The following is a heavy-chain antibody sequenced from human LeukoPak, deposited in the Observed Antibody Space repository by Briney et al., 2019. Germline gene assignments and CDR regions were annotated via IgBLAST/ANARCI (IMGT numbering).Heavy chain of an antibody. D-gene: IGHD6-6*01. CDR2: IRSDGSNK. J-gene: IGHJ4*02. CDR1: GFSFSSYG. CDR3: ARDFGSIAAPT. Sequence: GGSLRLSCAGSGFSFSSYGMHWVRQAPGKGLGWMAFIRSDGSNKYYADSVKGRFTISRDNSKNTLYLQMNSLTAADTAVYYCARDFGSIAAPTWGQGTLVTVSA. V-gene: IGHV3-30*02.